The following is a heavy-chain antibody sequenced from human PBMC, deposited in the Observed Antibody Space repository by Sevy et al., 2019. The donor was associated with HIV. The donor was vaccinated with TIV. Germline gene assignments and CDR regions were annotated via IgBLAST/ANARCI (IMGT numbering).Heavy chain of an antibody. V-gene: IGHV3-53*01. CDR2: IYSGGST. Sequence: GGSLRLSCAASGFTVSSNYMIWVRQAPGKGLEWVSVIYSGGSTYYVDSVKGRFTIGSDNSKNTPYLQMNSLRAEDTVVYYCAREIYDSSSYYPDAFHIWGQGTMVTVSS. D-gene: IGHD3-22*01. CDR1: GFTVSSNY. CDR3: AREIYDSSSYYPDAFHI. J-gene: IGHJ3*02.